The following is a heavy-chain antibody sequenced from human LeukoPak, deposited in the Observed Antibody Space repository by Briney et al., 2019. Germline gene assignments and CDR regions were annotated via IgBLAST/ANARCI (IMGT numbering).Heavy chain of an antibody. D-gene: IGHD1-26*01. CDR1: GFTFTSYW. Sequence: PGGSLRLSCVVSGFTFTSYWMSWVRQAPGKGLYWVANINQDGSEKYYVDSLKGRFTISRDNAKNSLYLQMNSLRAEDTAVYYCARFRSYNFDYWGQGTLVTVSS. CDR3: ARFRSYNFDY. J-gene: IGHJ4*02. V-gene: IGHV3-7*05. CDR2: INQDGSEK.